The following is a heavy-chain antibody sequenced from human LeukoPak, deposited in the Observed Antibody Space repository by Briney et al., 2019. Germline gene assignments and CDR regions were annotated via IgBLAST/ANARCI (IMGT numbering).Heavy chain of an antibody. J-gene: IGHJ4*02. CDR3: ARRHRYYFGSGSYAYHFDS. D-gene: IGHD3-10*01. CDR1: GFSLTTGVS. Sequence: SGPTLVKPTQTLTLTCTFSGFSLTTGVSVGWIRQPPGKALEWLALTFWDDEKQYSPSLKNRVTITKDTSKNQVALTLTNMGPVDTATYYCARRHRYYFGSGSYAYHFDSWGQGTLVTVSS. CDR2: TFWDDEK. V-gene: IGHV2-5*02.